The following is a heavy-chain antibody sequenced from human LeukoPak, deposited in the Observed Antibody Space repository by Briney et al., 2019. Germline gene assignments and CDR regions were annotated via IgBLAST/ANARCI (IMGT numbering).Heavy chain of an antibody. V-gene: IGHV4-59*12. CDR3: ARALYYGSGIGEFDP. D-gene: IGHD3-10*01. J-gene: IGHJ5*02. Sequence: PSETLSLTCTVSGGSISSYYWSWIRQPPGKGLEWLGYIYHSGSTYYNPSLKSRVTIPVDRSKNQFSLKLSSVTAADTAVYYCARALYYGSGIGEFDPWGQGTLVTVSS. CDR2: IYHSGST. CDR1: GGSISSYY.